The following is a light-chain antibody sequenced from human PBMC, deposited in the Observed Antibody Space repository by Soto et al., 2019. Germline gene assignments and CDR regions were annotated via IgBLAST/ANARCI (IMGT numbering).Light chain of an antibody. J-gene: IGLJ1*01. Sequence: QSALTQPASESGSPGQSITISCTGTSSDVGAYNSVSWYQQHPHKAPRLMIYDVSSRPSGVSDRFSGSKSGNTASLTISGLHTEDEADYYCSSYTSDSTYLFGTGTKLTVL. CDR2: DVS. CDR1: SSDVGAYNS. V-gene: IGLV2-14*03. CDR3: SSYTSDSTYL.